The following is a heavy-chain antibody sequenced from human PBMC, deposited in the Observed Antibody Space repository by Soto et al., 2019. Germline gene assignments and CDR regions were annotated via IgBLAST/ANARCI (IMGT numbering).Heavy chain of an antibody. V-gene: IGHV3-49*04. D-gene: IGHD2-2*01. CDR2: IRSKAYGGTT. CDR3: TPGGGVPAAMSYYYYGMDV. Sequence: PGGSLRLSCTASGFTFGDYAMSWVRQAPGKGLEWVGFIRSKAYGGTTEYAASVKGRFTISRDDSKSIAYLQMNSLKTEDTAVYYCTPGGGVPAAMSYYYYGMDVWGQGTTVTVSS. CDR1: GFTFGDYA. J-gene: IGHJ6*02.